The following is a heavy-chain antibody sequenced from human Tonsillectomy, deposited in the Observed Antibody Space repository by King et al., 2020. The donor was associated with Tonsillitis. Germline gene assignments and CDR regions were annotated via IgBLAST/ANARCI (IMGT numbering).Heavy chain of an antibody. CDR1: GYTFTNYG. D-gene: IGHD3-22*01. CDR3: GGLQTFYLDNIGYYSQDY. V-gene: IGHV1-18*04. J-gene: IGHJ4*02. Sequence: VQLVQSGAEVKKPGASVKVSCKSSGYTFTNYGISWVRQAPGQGLEWMGWINVYNAKTNYAKKFQGRVTMTTDTSTSTAYMELRSLRSDDTAVFYCGGLQTFYLDNIGYYSQDYWGQGTLVTVSS. CDR2: INVYNAKT.